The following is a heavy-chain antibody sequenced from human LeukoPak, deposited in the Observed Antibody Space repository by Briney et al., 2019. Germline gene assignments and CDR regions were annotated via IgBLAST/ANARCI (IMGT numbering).Heavy chain of an antibody. CDR1: GYTFTSST. J-gene: IGHJ3*02. Sequence: ASVTVSCKASGYTFTSSTHFGWVRQAPGQGLEWMGWVSGYNDNTNYAQEVQGRVTMTTDPSTSTAYMELRSLRSDDTAMYYCARIDPAVALGGFDIWGERTSDPVSS. D-gene: IGHD2-2*01. CDR3: ARIDPAVALGGFDI. CDR2: VSGYNDNT. V-gene: IGHV1-18*01.